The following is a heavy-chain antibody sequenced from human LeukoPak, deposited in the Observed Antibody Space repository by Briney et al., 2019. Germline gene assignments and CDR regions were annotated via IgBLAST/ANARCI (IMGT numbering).Heavy chain of an antibody. J-gene: IGHJ4*02. Sequence: GGSLRLSCAASGFTFSSYGMHWVRQAPGKGLEWVSSISSSSSYIYYADSVKGRFTISRDNAKNSLYLQMNSLRAEDTAVYYCARDFGSYSPFDYWGQGTLVTVSS. CDR2: ISSSSSYI. D-gene: IGHD1-26*01. CDR1: GFTFSSYG. CDR3: ARDFGSYSPFDY. V-gene: IGHV3-21*01.